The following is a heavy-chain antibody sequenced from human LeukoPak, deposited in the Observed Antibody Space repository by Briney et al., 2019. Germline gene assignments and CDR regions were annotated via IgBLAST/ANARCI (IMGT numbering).Heavy chain of an antibody. J-gene: IGHJ4*02. CDR2: IRYDGSNK. D-gene: IGHD6-19*01. V-gene: IGHV3-30*02. Sequence: GGSLRLSCAASGFTFSSYGMHWVRQAPGKGLEWVAFIRYDGSNKYYADSVKGRFTISRDNSKNTLCLQMNSLRAEDTAVYYCAKASTSAYSSGWPCFDYWGQGTLVTVSS. CDR3: AKASTSAYSSGWPCFDY. CDR1: GFTFSSYG.